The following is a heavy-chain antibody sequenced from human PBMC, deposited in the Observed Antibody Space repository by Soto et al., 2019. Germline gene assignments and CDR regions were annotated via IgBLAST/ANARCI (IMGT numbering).Heavy chain of an antibody. Sequence: GASVKGSWKASGYTYTSYDSNWGRKDTEQGLEWMGWMNPNSGNTGYAQKFQGRVTMTRNTSISTAYMELSSLRSEDTAVYYCARCWRTAMDRRMGVWGQPPTGTVSS. CDR3: ARCWRTAMDRRMGV. CDR1: GYTYTSYD. D-gene: IGHD5-18*01. CDR2: MNPNSGNT. V-gene: IGHV1-8*01. J-gene: IGHJ6*02.